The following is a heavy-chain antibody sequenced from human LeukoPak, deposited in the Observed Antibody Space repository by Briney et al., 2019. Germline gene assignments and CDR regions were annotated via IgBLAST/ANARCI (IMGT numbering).Heavy chain of an antibody. CDR2: INSDGSST. Sequence: PGRSLRLSGAASGFTFSSYWMHWVRQAPGKGLVWVSRINSDGSSTSYADSVKGRFTISRDNAKNTLYLQMNSLRAEDTAVYYCATSSGYYLDFDYWGQGTLVTVSS. CDR1: GFTFSSYW. J-gene: IGHJ4*02. D-gene: IGHD3-22*01. CDR3: ATSSGYYLDFDY. V-gene: IGHV3-74*01.